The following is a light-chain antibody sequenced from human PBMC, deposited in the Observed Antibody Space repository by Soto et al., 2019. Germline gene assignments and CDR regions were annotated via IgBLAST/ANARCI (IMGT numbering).Light chain of an antibody. Sequence: IQMTPSPPAMSASVGDGVPITCRASQDIRTGLAWFQQKPGQVPTRLIYAASSLQSGVPSRFSAYGSGTEFTLTISSLQPEDFATYDCLQHNEYPRTFGQGTKVEF. CDR3: LQHNEYPRT. CDR2: AAS. V-gene: IGKV1-17*03. CDR1: QDIRTG. J-gene: IGKJ1*01.